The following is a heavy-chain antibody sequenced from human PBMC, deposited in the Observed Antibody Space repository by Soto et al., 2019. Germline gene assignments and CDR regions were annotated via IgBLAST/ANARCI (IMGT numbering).Heavy chain of an antibody. J-gene: IGHJ4*02. Sequence: EVQLVESGGGLVQPGGSLRLSCAASGFTVSSNYMSWVRQAPGKGLECVSVIYTAGSTYYADSVKGRFTISRDNSKNTLYLQRNGLRAEDTAVYYCARDSPYGDYARLRSDWGQGTLVTVSS. CDR3: ARDSPYGDYARLRSD. CDR2: IYTAGST. D-gene: IGHD4-17*01. V-gene: IGHV3-66*01. CDR1: GFTVSSNY.